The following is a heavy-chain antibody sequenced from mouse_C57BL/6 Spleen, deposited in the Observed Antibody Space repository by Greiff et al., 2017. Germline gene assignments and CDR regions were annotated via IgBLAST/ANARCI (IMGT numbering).Heavy chain of an antibody. V-gene: IGHV1-81*01. CDR1: GYTFTSYG. Sequence: VKLLESGAELARPGASVKLSCKASGYTFTSYGISWVKQRTGQGLEWIGEIYPRSGNTYYNEKFKGKATLTADKSSSTAYMELRSLTSEDSAVYFCARSGTTEPFDYWGQGTTLTVSS. CDR3: ARSGTTEPFDY. D-gene: IGHD1-1*01. J-gene: IGHJ2*01. CDR2: IYPRSGNT.